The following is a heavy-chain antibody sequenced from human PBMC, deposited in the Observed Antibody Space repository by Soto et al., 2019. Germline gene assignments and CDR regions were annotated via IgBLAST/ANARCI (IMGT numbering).Heavy chain of an antibody. CDR2: IWYNGSKK. J-gene: IGHJ6*02. CDR1: GFTFSSYG. D-gene: IGHD3-10*01. CDR3: ARASMVRGVIIRYYYYGMDV. Sequence: PGGSLRLSCAASGFTFSSYGMLWVRQAPGKGLEWVAVIWYNGSKKYYGDSVKGRFTISRDNAKNSLYLQMNSLRAEDTAVYYCARASMVRGVIIRYYYYGMDVWGQGTTVTVSS. V-gene: IGHV3-33*01.